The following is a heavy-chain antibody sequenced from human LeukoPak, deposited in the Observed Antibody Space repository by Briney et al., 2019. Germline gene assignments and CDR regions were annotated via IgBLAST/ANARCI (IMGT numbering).Heavy chain of an antibody. V-gene: IGHV1-18*01. D-gene: IGHD6-13*01. CDR1: GYTFTSYG. CDR2: ISAYNGNT. J-gene: IGHJ4*02. Sequence: ASVKVSCKASGYTFTSYGISWVRRAPGQGLEWMGWISAYNGNTNYAQKLQGRVTMTTDASTSTAYMELRSLRSDDAAVYYCARGRGIAAAGTFIDYWGQGTLVTVSS. CDR3: ARGRGIAAAGTFIDY.